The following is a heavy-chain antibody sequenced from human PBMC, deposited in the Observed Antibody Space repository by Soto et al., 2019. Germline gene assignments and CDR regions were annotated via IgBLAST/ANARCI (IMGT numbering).Heavy chain of an antibody. V-gene: IGHV3-21*01. CDR3: ARYDSSGYYWPYYYYGMDV. Sequence: GGSLRLSCAASGFTFSTYIMNWVRQAPGKGLEWVSSISSSSSYIYYADSVKGRFTISRDNAKNSLYLQMNSLRAEDTAVYYCARYDSSGYYWPYYYYGMDVWGQGTTVTVSS. CDR2: ISSSSSYI. CDR1: GFTFSTYI. D-gene: IGHD3-22*01. J-gene: IGHJ6*02.